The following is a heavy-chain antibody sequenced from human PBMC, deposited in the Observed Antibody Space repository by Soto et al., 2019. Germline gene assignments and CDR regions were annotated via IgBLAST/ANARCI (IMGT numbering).Heavy chain of an antibody. CDR1: GFTFSSYA. D-gene: IGHD3-22*01. V-gene: IGHV3-23*01. CDR2: ISGSGGST. CDR3: AKDPNYDSSGYPDAFDI. Sequence: GGSLRLSCAASGFTFSSYAMSWVRQAPGKGLEWVSAISGSGGSTYYADSVKGRFTISRDNSKNTLYLQMNSLRAEDTAVYYCAKDPNYDSSGYPDAFDIWGQGTMVTVSS. J-gene: IGHJ3*02.